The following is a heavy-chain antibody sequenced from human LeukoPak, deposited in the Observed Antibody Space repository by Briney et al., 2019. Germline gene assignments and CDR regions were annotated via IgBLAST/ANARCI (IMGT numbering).Heavy chain of an antibody. CDR1: GGSFSGYY. D-gene: IGHD3-16*02. V-gene: IGHV4-34*01. Sequence: SETLSLTCAVYGGSFSGYYWSWIRQPPGKGLEWIGEINHSGSTNYNPSLKSRVTISVDTSKNQFSLKLSSVTAADTAVYYCARGHGSYDYVWGSYRYDGSPPYYFDYWGQGTWSPSPQ. CDR2: INHSGST. J-gene: IGHJ4*02. CDR3: ARGHGSYDYVWGSYRYDGSPPYYFDY.